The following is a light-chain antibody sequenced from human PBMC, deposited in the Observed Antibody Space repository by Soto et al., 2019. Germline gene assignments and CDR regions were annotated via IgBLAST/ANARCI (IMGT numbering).Light chain of an antibody. V-gene: IGKV1-5*03. CDR1: QTISSW. CDR2: NAS. Sequence: IHMTHSPATLSGSVLYRVTITFLSIQTISSWLAWYQQKPGKAPNLLIYNASTLKSRLPSRFSGSGSGTELPLTTSSLQPDDFATYYCQPYNSYSEALGQGTTVDIK. CDR3: QPYNSYSEA. J-gene: IGKJ1*01.